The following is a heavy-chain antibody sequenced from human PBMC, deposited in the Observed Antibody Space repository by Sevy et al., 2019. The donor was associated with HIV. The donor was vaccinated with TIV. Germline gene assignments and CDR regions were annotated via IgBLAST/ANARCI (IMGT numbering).Heavy chain of an antibody. CDR2: ISGSGGYT. Sequence: GGSLRLSCTASGLTFSSYVMSWVRQAPGKGLEWVSTISGSGGYTYGADSVKGRFTISRDNSKNTVYLQMNSLTVEDTAMYYGAKEYSSGYSWGQGILVTVSS. J-gene: IGHJ4*02. D-gene: IGHD3-22*01. CDR1: GLTFSSYV. V-gene: IGHV3-23*01. CDR3: AKEYSSGYS.